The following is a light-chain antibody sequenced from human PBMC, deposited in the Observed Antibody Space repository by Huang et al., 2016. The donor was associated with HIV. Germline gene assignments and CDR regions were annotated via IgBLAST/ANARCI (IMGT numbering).Light chain of an antibody. CDR1: QSVSSSY. CDR3: QQYDDSLWT. CDR2: GAS. Sequence: EILLTQSPGTLSLSPGERATLSCRASQSVSSSYLAWYQQKPGQAPRLLIYGASSRATGIPDRFSGSGSGTDFTLTISRLEPEDFAVYYCQQYDDSLWTFGQGTKLEFK. J-gene: IGKJ1*01. V-gene: IGKV3-20*01.